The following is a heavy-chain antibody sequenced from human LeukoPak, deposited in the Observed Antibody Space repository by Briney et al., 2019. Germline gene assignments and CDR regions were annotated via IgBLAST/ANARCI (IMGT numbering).Heavy chain of an antibody. Sequence: GGSLRLSCAASGFSFSNYEMNWVRQTPGKGLEWVSYMSSSGSMTWYADSVKGRFTISRDNAKRSLYLQMNSLRAEDTALYYCARAYSGRLVAFDIWGQGTMVTVSS. CDR2: MSSSGSMT. D-gene: IGHD1-26*01. CDR3: ARAYSGRLVAFDI. J-gene: IGHJ3*02. V-gene: IGHV3-48*03. CDR1: GFSFSNYE.